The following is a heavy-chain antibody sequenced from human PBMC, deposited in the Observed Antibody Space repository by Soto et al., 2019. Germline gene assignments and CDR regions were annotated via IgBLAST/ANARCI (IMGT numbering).Heavy chain of an antibody. CDR2: INTNGGIT. D-gene: IGHD5-18*01. Sequence: GGSLILSCSASGFTFSSYAVHWVLQAPGKGLEYVSAINTNGGITYYADSVKGRFTISRDNSKNTLYLQMSSLRAEDTAVYYCVKQDEYSYAFDIWGQGTMVTVSS. CDR3: VKQDEYSYAFDI. CDR1: GFTFSSYA. V-gene: IGHV3-64D*06. J-gene: IGHJ3*02.